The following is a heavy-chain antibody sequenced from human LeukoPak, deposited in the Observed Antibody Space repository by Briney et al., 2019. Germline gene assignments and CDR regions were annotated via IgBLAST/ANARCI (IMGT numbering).Heavy chain of an antibody. V-gene: IGHV3-30*18. J-gene: IGHJ4*02. CDR3: AKLPTMVTTPPSGFDY. CDR2: ISYDGSNK. D-gene: IGHD4-17*01. Sequence: GGSLRLSCAASGFTFSSYGMHWVRQAPGKGLEWVAVISYDGSNKYYADSVKGRFTISRDNSKNTLYLQMNSLRAEDTAVYYCAKLPTMVTTPPSGFDYWGQGTLVTVSS. CDR1: GFTFSSYG.